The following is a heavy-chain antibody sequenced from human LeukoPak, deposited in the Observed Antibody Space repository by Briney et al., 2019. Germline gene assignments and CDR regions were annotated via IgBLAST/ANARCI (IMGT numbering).Heavy chain of an antibody. D-gene: IGHD5-12*01. Sequence: QSGGSLRLSCAASGFTFSSSAMSWVRQAPGKGLEWVSVIYSGGSTYYADSVKGRFTISRDNSKNTLYLQMNSLRAEDTAVYYCARWRYSGYEGFDYWGQGTLVTVSS. CDR3: ARWRYSGYEGFDY. CDR2: IYSGGST. CDR1: GFTFSSSA. J-gene: IGHJ4*02. V-gene: IGHV3-53*01.